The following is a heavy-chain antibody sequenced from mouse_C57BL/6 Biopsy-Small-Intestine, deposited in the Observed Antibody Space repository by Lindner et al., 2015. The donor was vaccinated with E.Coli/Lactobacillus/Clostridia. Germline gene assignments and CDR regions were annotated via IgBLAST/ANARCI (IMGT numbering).Heavy chain of an antibody. CDR3: ARDSDDGYFYYGMDY. D-gene: IGHD2-3*01. CDR1: GFTFSDYG. Sequence: EVQLQESGGGLVKPGGSLKLSCAASGFTFSDYGMHWVRQAPEKGLEWVAYTSSGSSTIYYADTVKGRFTISRDNAKNTLFLQMTSLRSEDTAMYYCARDSDDGYFYYGMDYWGQGNSVTVSS. V-gene: IGHV5-17*01. CDR2: TSSGSSTI. J-gene: IGHJ4*01.